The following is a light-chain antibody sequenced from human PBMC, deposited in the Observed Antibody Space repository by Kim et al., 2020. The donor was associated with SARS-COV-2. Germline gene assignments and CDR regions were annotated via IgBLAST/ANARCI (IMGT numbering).Light chain of an antibody. CDR1: NLGGET. CDR2: YDN. J-gene: IGLJ2*01. Sequence: SYELTQPPSVSVAPGQTARITCGGDNLGGETVHWYRQKPAQAPVLAIFYDNDRPSGIPARFSGPNSGNTATLTISRVEAGDETDYFCQVWHGGSHHVIFGGGTQLTVL. V-gene: IGLV3-21*04. CDR3: QVWHGGSHHVI.